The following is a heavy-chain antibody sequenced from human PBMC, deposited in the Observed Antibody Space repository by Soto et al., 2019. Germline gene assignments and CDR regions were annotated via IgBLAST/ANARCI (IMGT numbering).Heavy chain of an antibody. J-gene: IGHJ6*02. CDR3: ASGSPNLEYYGSGYGMDV. CDR1: GYTFTSHA. D-gene: IGHD3-10*01. V-gene: IGHV1-3*01. CDR2: INVDNGNT. Sequence: ASVKVSCKASGYTFTSHAMHWVRQAPGQRLEWMGWINVDNGNTKYSQKFQGRITITRDTSASTAYMELRSLTSEDTAVYYCASGSPNLEYYGSGYGMDVWGQGTTVTVSS.